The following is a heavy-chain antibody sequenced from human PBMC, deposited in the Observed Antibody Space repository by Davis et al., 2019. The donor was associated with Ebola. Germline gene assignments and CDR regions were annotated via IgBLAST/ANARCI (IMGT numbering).Heavy chain of an antibody. J-gene: IGHJ6*03. CDR1: GYTFTGYY. Sequence: ASVKVSCKASGYTFTGYYMHWVRQASGQGLEWMGWINPNSGGTNYAQKFQGRVTMTRDTSTSTVYMELSSLRSEDTAVYYCATGPTIFGVVNPSYYYNMDVWGKGTTVTVSS. CDR3: ATGPTIFGVVNPSYYYNMDV. D-gene: IGHD3-3*01. CDR2: INPNSGGT. V-gene: IGHV1-2*02.